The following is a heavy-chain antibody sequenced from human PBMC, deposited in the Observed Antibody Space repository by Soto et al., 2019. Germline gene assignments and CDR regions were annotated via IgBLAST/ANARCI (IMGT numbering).Heavy chain of an antibody. Sequence: DVQLLESGGGLVEPGGSLTLSCAASGFPSSTYALNWVRQAPGKGPEWVSTISESGHHTHYADSVKGRFTISRDKSKNTLSLQMNSLRVDDTAIYYCTKSDGCGGGAGYTGTYYYFDVWGRGTLVAVSS. CDR1: GFPSSTYA. CDR2: ISESGHHT. J-gene: IGHJ2*01. CDR3: TKSDGCGGGAGYTGTYYYFDV. D-gene: IGHD3-16*02. V-gene: IGHV3-23*01.